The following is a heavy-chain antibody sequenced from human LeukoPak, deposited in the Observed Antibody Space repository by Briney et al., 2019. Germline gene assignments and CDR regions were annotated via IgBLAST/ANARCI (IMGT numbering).Heavy chain of an antibody. CDR2: IGAGSGST. D-gene: IGHD2-2*01. J-gene: IGHJ4*02. Sequence: PGGSLRLSCAASGFTFSSYWMIWVRQAPGKGLEWVSTIGAGSGSTYYADSVKGRFTISRDNSKNTLYLQMNSLRAEDTAVYYCAKGVSSLVPATRVPDYWGQGTLVTVSS. V-gene: IGHV3-23*01. CDR1: GFTFSSYW. CDR3: AKGVSSLVPATRVPDY.